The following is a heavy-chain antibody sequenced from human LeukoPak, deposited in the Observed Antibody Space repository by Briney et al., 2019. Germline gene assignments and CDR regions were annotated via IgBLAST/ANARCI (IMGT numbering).Heavy chain of an antibody. CDR1: GGTFSSYA. J-gene: IGHJ5*02. CDR2: VIPIFGTA. Sequence: SVKVSCKASGGTFSSYAISWVRQAPGQGLEWMGGVIPIFGTANYAQKFQGRVTITADESTSTAYMELSSLRSEDTAVYYCARMSDFWSGNWFDPWGQGTLVTVSS. V-gene: IGHV1-69*01. CDR3: ARMSDFWSGNWFDP. D-gene: IGHD3-3*01.